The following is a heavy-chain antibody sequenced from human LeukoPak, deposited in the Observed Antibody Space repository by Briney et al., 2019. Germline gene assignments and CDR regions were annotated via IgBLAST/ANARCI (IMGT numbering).Heavy chain of an antibody. V-gene: IGHV3-53*01. Sequence: SGGSLRLSCAASGFTVSSNYMSWVRQAPGKGLEWVSVIYSDGSTYYADSVKGRFTISRDNSKNTLYLQMNSLRAEDTAVYYCARYGSGSYYYRVWWGQGTLVTVSS. D-gene: IGHD3-10*01. CDR2: IYSDGST. CDR1: GFTVSSNY. J-gene: IGHJ4*02. CDR3: ARYGSGSYYYRVW.